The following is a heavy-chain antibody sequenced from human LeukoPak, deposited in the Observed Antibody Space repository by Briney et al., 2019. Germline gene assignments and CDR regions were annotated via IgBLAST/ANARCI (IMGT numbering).Heavy chain of an antibody. CDR2: IYHSGST. Sequence: PSETLSLTCAVSGGSISSSNWWSWVRQPPGKGLEWIGEIYHSGSTNYNPSLKSRVTISVDKSKNQFSLKLSSVTAADTAVYYCARVESQKGDAFDIWGQGTMVTVSS. CDR3: ARVESQKGDAFDI. V-gene: IGHV4-4*02. J-gene: IGHJ3*02. CDR1: GGSISSSNW.